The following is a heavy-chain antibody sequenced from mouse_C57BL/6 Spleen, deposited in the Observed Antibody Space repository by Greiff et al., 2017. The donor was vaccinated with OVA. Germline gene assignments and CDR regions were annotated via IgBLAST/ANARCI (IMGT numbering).Heavy chain of an antibody. Sequence: EVKVVESGGGLVKPGGSLKLSCAASGFTFSDYGMHWVRQAPEKGLEWVAYISSGSSTIYYADTVKGRFTISRDNAKNTLFLQMTSLRSEDTAMYYCAIYYDYWYFDVWGTGTTVTVSS. J-gene: IGHJ1*03. CDR2: ISSGSSTI. CDR3: AIYYDYWYFDV. D-gene: IGHD2-4*01. CDR1: GFTFSDYG. V-gene: IGHV5-17*01.